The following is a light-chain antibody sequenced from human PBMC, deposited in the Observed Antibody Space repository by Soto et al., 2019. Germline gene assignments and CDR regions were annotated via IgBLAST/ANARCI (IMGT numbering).Light chain of an antibody. CDR3: RSYAGSNNVV. V-gene: IGLV2-8*01. J-gene: IGLJ2*01. CDR1: SIDVGGYNY. Sequence: QSVLTQPPSASGSPGQSVTISCTGTSIDVGGYNYVSWYQQHPGKAPKLMIYEVSKRPSGVPDRFSGSKSGNTASLTVSGLQAEDEADYYCRSYAGSNNVVFGGGTKVNVL. CDR2: EVS.